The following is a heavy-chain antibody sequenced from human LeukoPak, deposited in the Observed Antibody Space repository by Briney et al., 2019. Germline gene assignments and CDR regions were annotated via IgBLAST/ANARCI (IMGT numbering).Heavy chain of an antibody. CDR2: ISGSGGST. Sequence: PGGSLRLSCAASGFTFSSYAMSWVRQAPGKGLEWVSAISGSGGSTYYADSVKGRFTISRDNSKNTLYLQMNSLRAEDTAVYYCAKRPGAVVPAATNFDYWGQGTLVTVSS. J-gene: IGHJ4*02. D-gene: IGHD2-2*01. CDR3: AKRPGAVVPAATNFDY. CDR1: GFTFSSYA. V-gene: IGHV3-23*01.